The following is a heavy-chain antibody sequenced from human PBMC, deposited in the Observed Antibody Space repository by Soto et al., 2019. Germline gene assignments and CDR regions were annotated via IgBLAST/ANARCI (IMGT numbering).Heavy chain of an antibody. J-gene: IGHJ4*02. CDR2: IYYSGST. CDR1: LGSISSSSYY. D-gene: IGHD3-22*01. Sequence: SETLSLTCTVSLGSISSSSYYWGWIRQPPGKGLEWIGSIYYSGSTYYNPSLKSRVTISVDTSKNQFSLKLSSVTAADTAVYYCARQWDYYDSSGYPYYFDYWGQGTLVTVSS. CDR3: ARQWDYYDSSGYPYYFDY. V-gene: IGHV4-39*01.